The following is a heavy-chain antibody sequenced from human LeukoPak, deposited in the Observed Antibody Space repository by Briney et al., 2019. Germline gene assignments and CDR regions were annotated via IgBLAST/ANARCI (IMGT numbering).Heavy chain of an antibody. J-gene: IGHJ4*02. CDR2: IKGDGSTT. CDR3: ARDRSGSYSVDY. CDR1: GXTFSSYW. D-gene: IGHD1-26*01. V-gene: IGHV3-74*01. Sequence: HPGGSLRLSCVASGXTFSSYWVHWVRQAPGKGLVWVSRIKGDGSTTIYADSVKGRFTISRDNAKNTLYLQMNSLRADDTAVYYCARDRSGSYSVDYWGQGTLVTVSS.